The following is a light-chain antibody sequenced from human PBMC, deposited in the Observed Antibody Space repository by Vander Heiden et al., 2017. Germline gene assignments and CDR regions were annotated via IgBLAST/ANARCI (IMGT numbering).Light chain of an antibody. J-gene: IGLJ2*01. CDR2: SNN. V-gene: IGLV1-44*01. CDR3: AAWDDSLNGVV. Sequence: QSVLTQPTPASGTPGQRVTISCSGSSSSIGSNTVNWYQQLPGTAPKLLIYSNNQRPSGVPDRFSGSKSGTSASLAISGLQSEDEADYYCAAWDDSLNGVVFGGGTKLTVL. CDR1: SSSIGSNT.